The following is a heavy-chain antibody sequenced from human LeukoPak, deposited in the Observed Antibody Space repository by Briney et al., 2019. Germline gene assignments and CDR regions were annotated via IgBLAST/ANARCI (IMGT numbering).Heavy chain of an antibody. CDR1: GYTFTSYD. J-gene: IGHJ5*02. Sequence: ASVKVSCKASGYTFTSYDINWVRQATGQGLEWMGWMNPNSGNTGYAQKFQGRVTMTRNTSISTAYMELSSLRSEDTAVYYCARSYDSSGYYYVVNWFDPWGQGTLVTVSS. CDR2: MNPNSGNT. V-gene: IGHV1-8*01. D-gene: IGHD3-22*01. CDR3: ARSYDSSGYYYVVNWFDP.